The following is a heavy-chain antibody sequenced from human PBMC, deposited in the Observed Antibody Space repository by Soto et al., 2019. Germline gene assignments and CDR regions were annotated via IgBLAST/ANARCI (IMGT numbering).Heavy chain of an antibody. CDR2: IYPGDSDT. Sequence: GESLKISCQGSGYSFATYWIAWVRQMPGKGLEWVGVIYPGDSDTRYSPSFRGQVTISADKSISHVYLQWSSLKASDTARYYCARSRLRQYYYGMDVWGQGTTVTVSS. J-gene: IGHJ6*02. D-gene: IGHD3-10*01. V-gene: IGHV5-51*01. CDR3: ARSRLRQYYYGMDV. CDR1: GYSFATYW.